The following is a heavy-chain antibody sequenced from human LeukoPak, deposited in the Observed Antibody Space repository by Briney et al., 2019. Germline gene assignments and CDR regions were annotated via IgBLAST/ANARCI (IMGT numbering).Heavy chain of an antibody. D-gene: IGHD6-19*01. J-gene: IGHJ3*02. CDR1: GFTFSSYA. V-gene: IGHV3-23*01. CDR3: AKVRRSSGWYRGAFDI. CDR2: ISGSGGST. Sequence: PGGSLRLSCAASGFTFSSYAMSWVRQAPGKGLEWVSAISGSGGSTYYAASVKGRFTISRDNSKNTLYLQMNSLRAEDTAVYYCAKVRRSSGWYRGAFDIWGQGTMVTVSS.